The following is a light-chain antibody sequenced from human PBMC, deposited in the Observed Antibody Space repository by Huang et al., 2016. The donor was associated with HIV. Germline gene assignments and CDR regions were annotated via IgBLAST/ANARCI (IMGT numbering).Light chain of an antibody. Sequence: DIQMTQSPSSLSASVGDRVTITCQASQDISNYLNWYQKKPGKAPKLLIYDASNLETGVPSRVSGSRSGTHFTFTINNLQPEDIATYYCQQYDNLHTFGQGTKLEIK. CDR1: QDISNY. CDR2: DAS. J-gene: IGKJ2*01. V-gene: IGKV1-33*01. CDR3: QQYDNLHT.